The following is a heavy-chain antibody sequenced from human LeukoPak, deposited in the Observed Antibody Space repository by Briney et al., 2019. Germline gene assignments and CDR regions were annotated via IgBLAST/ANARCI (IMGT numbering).Heavy chain of an antibody. CDR3: ANVPLRYFDWLVRNWFDP. V-gene: IGHV3-30-3*01. CDR1: GFTFSSYA. D-gene: IGHD3-9*01. CDR2: ISYDGSNK. J-gene: IGHJ5*02. Sequence: PGRSLRLSCAASGFTFSSYAMHWVRQAPGKGLEWVAVISYDGSNKYYADSVKGRFTISRDNSKNTLYLQMNSLRAGDTAVYYCANVPLRYFDWLVRNWFDPWGQGTLVTVSS.